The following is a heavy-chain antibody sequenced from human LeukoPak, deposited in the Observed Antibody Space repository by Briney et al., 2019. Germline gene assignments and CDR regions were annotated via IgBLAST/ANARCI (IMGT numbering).Heavy chain of an antibody. CDR1: GGSFSGYY. CDR3: AGGRGSGKNYYGMDV. CDR2: INHSGST. J-gene: IGHJ6*04. D-gene: IGHD3-10*01. Sequence: SETLSLTCAVYGGSFSGYYWSWIRQPPGKGLEWIGEINHSGSTNYNPSLKSRVTISVDTSKNQFSLKLSSVTAADTAVYYCAGGRGSGKNYYGMDVWGKGTTVTVSS. V-gene: IGHV4-34*01.